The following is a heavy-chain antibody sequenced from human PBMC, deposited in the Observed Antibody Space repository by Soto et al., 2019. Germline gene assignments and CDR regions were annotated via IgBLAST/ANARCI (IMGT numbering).Heavy chain of an antibody. CDR1: GGSINNYY. J-gene: IGHJ4*02. CDR2: IYYSGST. CDR3: ARGPPHHY. V-gene: IGHV4-59*12. Sequence: SETLSLTCTVSGGSINNYYWSWIRQPPGKGLEWIGYIYYSGSTNYNPSLKSRVTISVDTSKNQFSLKLSSVTAADTAVYYCARGPPHHYWGQGTLVTVSS.